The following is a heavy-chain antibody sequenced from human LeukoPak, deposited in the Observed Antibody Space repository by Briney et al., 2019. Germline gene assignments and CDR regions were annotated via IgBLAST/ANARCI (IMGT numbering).Heavy chain of an antibody. CDR2: INRNGNVN. CDR1: GFTFSSYW. D-gene: IGHD3-16*01. V-gene: IGHV3-7*03. CDR3: ARGGGLDV. J-gene: IGHJ6*02. Sequence: RSGGSLRLSCAASGFTFSSYWMNWARQAPGKGLEWVASINRNGNVNYYVDSVKGRFTISRDNAKNSLYLQMSNSRAEDTAVYFCARGGGLDVWGQGAPVTVSS.